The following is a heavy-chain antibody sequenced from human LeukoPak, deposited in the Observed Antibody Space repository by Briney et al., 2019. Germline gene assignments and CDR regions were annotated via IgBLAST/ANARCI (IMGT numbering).Heavy chain of an antibody. CDR1: GFTFSSYE. Sequence: GGSLRLSCAASGFTFSSYEMNWVREAPGKGLEWVSYISSSGGRIYYADSVKGRFTISRDNAKNSLYLQMNSLRAEDTALYYCARDELRTGAFDIWGQGTMVTVSS. CDR3: ARDELRTGAFDI. V-gene: IGHV3-48*03. J-gene: IGHJ3*02. CDR2: ISSSGGRI. D-gene: IGHD1-7*01.